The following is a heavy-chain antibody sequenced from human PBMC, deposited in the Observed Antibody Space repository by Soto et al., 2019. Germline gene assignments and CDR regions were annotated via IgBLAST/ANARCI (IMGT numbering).Heavy chain of an antibody. J-gene: IGHJ4*02. Sequence: PGGSLRLSCAASGFPFSSYGMHWVRQAPGKGLEWVAVISYDGSNKYYADSVKGRFTISRDNSKNTLYLQMNSLRAEDTAVYYCAKGYSSSLFDYWGQGTLVTVSS. CDR3: AKGYSSSLFDY. CDR1: GFPFSSYG. CDR2: ISYDGSNK. V-gene: IGHV3-30*18. D-gene: IGHD6-6*01.